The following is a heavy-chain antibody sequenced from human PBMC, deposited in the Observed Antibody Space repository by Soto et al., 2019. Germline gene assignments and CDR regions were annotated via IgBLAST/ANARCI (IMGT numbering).Heavy chain of an antibody. CDR1: GFTFSSYA. J-gene: IGHJ4*02. CDR3: AREYGGYFDS. V-gene: IGHV3-30-3*01. D-gene: IGHD2-8*01. Sequence: QVQLVESGGGVVQPGRSLRLSCAASGFTFSSYAMHWVRQAPGKGLEWVAVISYDGSNKYYADSVKGRFTISRDNSKNTLYLQMNSLRAEDTAVYYCAREYGGYFDSWGQGTLVTVSS. CDR2: ISYDGSNK.